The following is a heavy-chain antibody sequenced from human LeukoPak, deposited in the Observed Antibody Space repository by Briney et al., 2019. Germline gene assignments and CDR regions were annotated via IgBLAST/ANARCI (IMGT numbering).Heavy chain of an antibody. J-gene: IGHJ4*02. D-gene: IGHD4-23*01. CDR2: IYYSGST. CDR3: ARGGYGGNPYFDY. Sequence: SETLSLTCTVSGGSISSGGYYWSWIRQHPGKGLEWIGYIYYSGSTYYNPSLKSRATISVDTSKNQFSLKLSSVTAADTAVYYCARGGYGGNPYFDYWGQGTLVTVSS. CDR1: GGSISSGGYY. V-gene: IGHV4-31*03.